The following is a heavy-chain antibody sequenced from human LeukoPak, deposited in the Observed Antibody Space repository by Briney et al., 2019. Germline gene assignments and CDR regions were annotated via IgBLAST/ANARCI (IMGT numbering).Heavy chain of an antibody. CDR3: ARAPKNTKYCTNGVCYLTGLDY. CDR2: IYYSGST. CDR1: GGSISSSSYY. Sequence: PSETLSLTCAVSGGSISSSSYYWGWIRQPPGKGLEWIGSIYYSGSTYYNPSLKSRVTISVDTSKNQFSLKLSSVTAADTAVYYCARAPKNTKYCTNGVCYLTGLDYWGQGTLVTVSS. D-gene: IGHD2-8*01. V-gene: IGHV4-39*01. J-gene: IGHJ4*02.